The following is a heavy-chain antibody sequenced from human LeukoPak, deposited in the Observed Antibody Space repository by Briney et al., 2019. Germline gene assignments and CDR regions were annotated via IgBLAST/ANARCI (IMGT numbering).Heavy chain of an antibody. CDR1: GFTFSSYG. Sequence: PGGSLRLSCAASGFTFSSYGMSWVRQAPGKGLEWVSAISGSGGSTYYADSVKGRFTISRDNTKNTLYLQMNSLRAEDTAVYYCATPLRFKNAFDIWGQGTMVTVSS. D-gene: IGHD5-12*01. V-gene: IGHV3-23*01. CDR3: ATPLRFKNAFDI. J-gene: IGHJ3*02. CDR2: ISGSGGST.